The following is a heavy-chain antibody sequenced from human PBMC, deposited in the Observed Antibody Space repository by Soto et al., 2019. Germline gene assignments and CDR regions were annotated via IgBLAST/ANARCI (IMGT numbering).Heavy chain of an antibody. CDR3: SADHPHTAIGWPV. CDR1: GFDFGSFG. J-gene: IGHJ6*02. Sequence: VKVSCKASGFDFGSFGIQFLRQTRGRGLEWIGWIIVASGRTNYARQFQGRVAFSRDMSSTTAYMDLYDLKSDDTAVYFCSADHPHTAIGWPVWGQGTTVTVSS. V-gene: IGHV1-58*02. CDR2: IIVASGRT.